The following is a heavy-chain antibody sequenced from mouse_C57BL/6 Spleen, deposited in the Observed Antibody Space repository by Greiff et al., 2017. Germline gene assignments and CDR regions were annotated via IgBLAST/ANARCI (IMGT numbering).Heavy chain of an antibody. J-gene: IGHJ1*03. D-gene: IGHD2-2*01. Sequence: VQLQQSGPELVKPGASVKISCKASGYTFTDYYMNWVKQSHGKSLEWIGDINPNNGGTSYNQKFKGKATLTVDKSSSTAYMELRSLTSEDSAVYYCARNDGYDERYFDVWGTGTTVTVSS. CDR1: GYTFTDYY. CDR2: INPNNGGT. CDR3: ARNDGYDERYFDV. V-gene: IGHV1-26*01.